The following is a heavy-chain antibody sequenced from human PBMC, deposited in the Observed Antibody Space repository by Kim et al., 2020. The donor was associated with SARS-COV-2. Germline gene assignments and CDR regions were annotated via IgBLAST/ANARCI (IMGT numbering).Heavy chain of an antibody. Sequence: GGSLRLSCAASGFTFSSYAMSWVRQAPGKGLEWVSVIYSGGSSTYYADSVKGRFTISRDNSKNTLYLQMNSLRAEDTAVYYCAKRIGTWQQPTYGMDVWGQGTTVTVSS. CDR3: AKRIGTWQQPTYGMDV. CDR2: IYSGGSST. J-gene: IGHJ6*02. D-gene: IGHD6-13*01. V-gene: IGHV3-23*03. CDR1: GFTFSSYA.